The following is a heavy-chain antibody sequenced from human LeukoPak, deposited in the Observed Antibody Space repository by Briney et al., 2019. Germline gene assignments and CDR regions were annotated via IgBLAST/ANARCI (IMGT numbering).Heavy chain of an antibody. Sequence: GGSLRLSCAASGFTFSCYAMSWVRQAPGKGLEWVSAISGSGGSTYYADSVKGRFTISRDNSKNTLYLQMNSLRAEDTAVYYCARIKIAAAGTYYFDYWGQGTLVTVSS. J-gene: IGHJ4*02. CDR2: ISGSGGST. V-gene: IGHV3-23*01. D-gene: IGHD6-13*01. CDR1: GFTFSCYA. CDR3: ARIKIAAAGTYYFDY.